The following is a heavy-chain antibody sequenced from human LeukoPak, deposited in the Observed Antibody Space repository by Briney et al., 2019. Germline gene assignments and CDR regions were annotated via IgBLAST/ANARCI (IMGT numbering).Heavy chain of an antibody. CDR3: AKDKGYYYGSGSLPFDY. CDR2: ISGNNGNT. Sequence: ASVKVSCKASGYTFTSYGISWVRQAPGQGLEWMGWISGNNGNTNYAQKIQGRVTMTTDTSTSTAYMELRSLRSDDTAVYYCAKDKGYYYGSGSLPFDYWGQGTLVTVS. D-gene: IGHD3-10*01. V-gene: IGHV1-18*01. J-gene: IGHJ4*02. CDR1: GYTFTSYG.